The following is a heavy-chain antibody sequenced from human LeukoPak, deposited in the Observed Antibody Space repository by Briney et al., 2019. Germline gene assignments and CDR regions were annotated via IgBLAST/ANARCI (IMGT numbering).Heavy chain of an antibody. CDR2: LSGSGGST. CDR1: GFTFSSYA. D-gene: IGHD3-10*01. J-gene: IGHJ4*02. Sequence: GGSLRLSCAASGFTFSSYAMNWVRQAPGKGLEWVSALSGSGGSTYYADSVKGRFTISRDNSKNTLYLQMNSLRAEDTAVYYCARDTYGGFDYWGQGTLVTVSS. CDR3: ARDTYGGFDY. V-gene: IGHV3-23*01.